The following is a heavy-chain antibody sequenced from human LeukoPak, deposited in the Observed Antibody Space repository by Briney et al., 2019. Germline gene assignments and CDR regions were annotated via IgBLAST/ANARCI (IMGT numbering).Heavy chain of an antibody. J-gene: IGHJ4*02. Sequence: GGSLRLSCAASGFTFSSYAMHWVRQAPGKGLEWVAVISYDESNKYYADSVKGRFTISRDNSKNTLYLQMNSLRAEDTAVYYCARARHYYDGSGYYLARYYFDYWGQGTLVTVSS. CDR3: ARARHYYDGSGYYLARYYFDY. D-gene: IGHD3-22*01. V-gene: IGHV3-30*04. CDR1: GFTFSSYA. CDR2: ISYDESNK.